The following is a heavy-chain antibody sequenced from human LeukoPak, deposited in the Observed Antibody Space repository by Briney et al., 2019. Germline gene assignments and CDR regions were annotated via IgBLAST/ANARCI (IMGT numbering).Heavy chain of an antibody. CDR1: GFTFSSYS. J-gene: IGHJ6*03. Sequence: GGSLRLSCAASGFTFSSYSMNWVRQAPGKGLEWVSSISSSSYIYYADSVKGRFTISRDNAKNSLYLQMNSLRAEDTAVYYCARRPVAARKVYYYMDVWGKGTTVTISS. CDR3: ARRPVAARKVYYYMDV. CDR2: ISSSSYI. D-gene: IGHD2-15*01. V-gene: IGHV3-21*01.